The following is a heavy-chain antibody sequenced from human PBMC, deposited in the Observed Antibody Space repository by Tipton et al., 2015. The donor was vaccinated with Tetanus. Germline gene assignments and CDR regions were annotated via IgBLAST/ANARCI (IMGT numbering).Heavy chain of an antibody. J-gene: IGHJ3*01. CDR2: IRYDAINK. CDR1: DFTFGRHG. V-gene: IGHV3-33*01. CDR3: ARHYGGYGGAFDL. Sequence: SLRLSCASSDFTFGRHGMHWVRQAPGKGLEWVAFIRYDAINKYYADSVKGRFTISRDNSKNTLDLQMNSLRAEDTAVYYCARHYGGYGGAFDLWGQGTMVTVSS. D-gene: IGHD5-12*01.